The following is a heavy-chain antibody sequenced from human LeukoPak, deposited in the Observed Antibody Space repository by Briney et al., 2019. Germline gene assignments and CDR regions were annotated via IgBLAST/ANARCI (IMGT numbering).Heavy chain of an antibody. D-gene: IGHD5-24*01. J-gene: IGHJ4*02. CDR2: IYSGGST. CDR3: ARALGEMATIDFDY. Sequence: GGSLRLSCAVSGFTVSSNYMSWVRRAPGKGLEWVSVIYSGGSTYYADSVKGRFTISRDNSKNTLYLQMNSLRAEDTAVYYCARALGEMATIDFDYWGQGTLVTVSS. V-gene: IGHV3-66*01. CDR1: GFTVSSNY.